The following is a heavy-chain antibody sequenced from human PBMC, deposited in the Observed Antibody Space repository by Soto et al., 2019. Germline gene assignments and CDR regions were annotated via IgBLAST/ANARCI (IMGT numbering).Heavy chain of an antibody. D-gene: IGHD1-1*01. V-gene: IGHV4-39*06. Sequence: SETLSLTCSVSDASITSPSYYWAWIRQPPGEGLEWIGTFYYAGNTNYKSSLKSRLTISVNAAKKQLTLQMTSVTATDTASYYCARGLNMARGGGTTLEWGLGTMVTVSS. CDR2: FYYAGNT. CDR1: DASITSPSYY. J-gene: IGHJ4*02. CDR3: ARGLNMARGGGTTLE.